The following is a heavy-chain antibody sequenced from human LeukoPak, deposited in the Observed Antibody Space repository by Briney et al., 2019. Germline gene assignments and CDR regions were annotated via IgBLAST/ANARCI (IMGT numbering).Heavy chain of an antibody. CDR3: ARVEHGGSGYYKHFDY. D-gene: IGHD3-22*01. Sequence: SVKVSCKASGGTFSSYAISWVRQAPGQELEWMGGIIPIFGTANYAQKFQGRVTITADESTSTAYMELSSLRSEDTAVYYCARVEHGGSGYYKHFDYWGQGTLVTVSS. V-gene: IGHV1-69*13. CDR1: GGTFSSYA. J-gene: IGHJ4*02. CDR2: IIPIFGTA.